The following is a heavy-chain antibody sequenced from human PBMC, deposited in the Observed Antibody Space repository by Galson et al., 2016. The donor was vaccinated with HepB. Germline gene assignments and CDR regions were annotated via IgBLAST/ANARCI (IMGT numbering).Heavy chain of an antibody. V-gene: IGHV4-59*11. CDR1: IDSTTGHY. D-gene: IGHD3-16*02. CDR3: ARDDVWGSYRYAFDF. J-gene: IGHJ4*02. Sequence: SETLSLTCTVSIDSTTGHYWSWIRQPPGKGLEWIGYISYSGSTNYNPSLKSRVTISVDTSKNQLSLKLSSVTAADTAVYYCARDDVWGSYRYAFDFWGQGTLVTDSS. CDR2: ISYSGST.